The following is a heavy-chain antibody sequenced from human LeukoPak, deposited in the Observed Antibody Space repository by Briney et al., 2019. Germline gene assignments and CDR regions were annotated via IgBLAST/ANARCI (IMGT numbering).Heavy chain of an antibody. CDR2: IRSKLNSYAT. D-gene: IGHD5-18*01. CDR1: GFTFRGSA. J-gene: IGHJ4*02. CDR3: TRTAMVTGFDS. V-gene: IGHV3-73*01. Sequence: QTGGSLRLSCAASGFTFRGSAMHWVRQASGKGLGWVGRIRSKLNSYATAYAASVKGRFTISRDDSKNTAYLQMNSLKTEDTAVYYCTRTAMVTGFDSWGQGTLVTVSS.